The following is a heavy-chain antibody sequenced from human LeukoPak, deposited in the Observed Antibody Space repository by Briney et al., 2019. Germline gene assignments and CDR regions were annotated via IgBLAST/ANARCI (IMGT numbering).Heavy chain of an antibody. J-gene: IGHJ4*02. Sequence: SETLSLTCTVSGGSITSSSYYWGWIRQPPGKGLQWIGSFYYSGSTYYNPSLKSRVTISVDTSKNQFSLKLSSVTAADTAVYYCARGIAAPPPTYFDYWGQGTLVTVSS. CDR2: FYYSGST. CDR1: GGSITSSSYY. D-gene: IGHD6-6*01. CDR3: ARGIAAPPPTYFDY. V-gene: IGHV4-39*07.